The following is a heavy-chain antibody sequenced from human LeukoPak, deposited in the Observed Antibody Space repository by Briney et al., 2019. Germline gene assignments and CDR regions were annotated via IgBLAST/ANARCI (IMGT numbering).Heavy chain of an antibody. D-gene: IGHD3-10*01. CDR1: GDSISSYY. J-gene: IGHJ6*02. Sequence: SETLSLTCTVSGDSISSYYWSWIRQPPGKGLEWIGYIYYSGSTKYNPSLNSRVTISVDTSKNQFSLRLSSVTAADTAVYYCARGPGGSGTRPPYTFYYGMDVWGQGTTVTVSS. V-gene: IGHV4-59*08. CDR2: IYYSGST. CDR3: ARGPGGSGTRPPYTFYYGMDV.